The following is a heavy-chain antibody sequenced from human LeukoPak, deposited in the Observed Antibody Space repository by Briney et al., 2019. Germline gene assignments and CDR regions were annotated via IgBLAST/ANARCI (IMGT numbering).Heavy chain of an antibody. Sequence: ASETLSLTCTVSGGSISSYYWSWIRQPPGKGLEWIGYIYYSGSTNYNPSLKSRVTISVDTSKNQFSLKLSSVTAADTAVYYCARAPSVVPAVPAARWDYYYMDVWGKGTTVTVSS. J-gene: IGHJ6*03. CDR3: ARAPSVVPAVPAARWDYYYMDV. V-gene: IGHV4-59*01. CDR2: IYYSGST. CDR1: GGSISSYY. D-gene: IGHD2-2*01.